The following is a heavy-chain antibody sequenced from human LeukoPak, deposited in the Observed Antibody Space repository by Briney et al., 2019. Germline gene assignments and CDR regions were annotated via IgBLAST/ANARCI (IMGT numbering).Heavy chain of an antibody. CDR3: ARGPSPFYLAEYFQH. CDR2: ISSSSSYI. CDR1: GFTFSSYS. V-gene: IGHV3-21*01. D-gene: IGHD3-3*01. Sequence: GGSLRLSCAASGFTFSSYSMNWVRQAPGKGLEWVSSISSSSSYIYYADSVKGRFTISRDNAKNSLYLQTNSLRAEDTAVYYCARGPSPFYLAEYFQHWGQGTLVTVSS. J-gene: IGHJ1*01.